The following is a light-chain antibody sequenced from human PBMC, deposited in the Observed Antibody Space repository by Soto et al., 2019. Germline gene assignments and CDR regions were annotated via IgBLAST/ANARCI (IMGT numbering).Light chain of an antibody. V-gene: IGLV2-11*01. CDR1: SSDVGGYNH. CDR2: DVS. CDR3: CSYVGRNTYV. Sequence: QSALTQPRSVSGSPGQSVTISCTGTSSDVGGYNHVSWYQQHPAKAPKLIIFDVSKRPSGVPNRFSGSKSGNTASLTISGLRAEDEADYYCCSYVGRNTYVFGTGTKLTVL. J-gene: IGLJ1*01.